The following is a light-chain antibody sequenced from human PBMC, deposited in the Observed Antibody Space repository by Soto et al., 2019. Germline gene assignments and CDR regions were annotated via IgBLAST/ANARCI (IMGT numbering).Light chain of an antibody. CDR1: QSISRY. Sequence: DIQMTQSPSPLSASVGDRVTVTCRASQSISRYLNWYQQKPGNAPKLLIYAASNLQSGVPSRFSGSGSGTDFTLTISSLQPEDFVTYFCQQSHTPPLTFGGGTKVEIK. J-gene: IGKJ4*01. V-gene: IGKV1-39*01. CDR2: AAS. CDR3: QQSHTPPLT.